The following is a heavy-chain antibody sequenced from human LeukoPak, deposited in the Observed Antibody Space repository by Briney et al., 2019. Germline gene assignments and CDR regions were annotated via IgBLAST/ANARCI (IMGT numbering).Heavy chain of an antibody. Sequence: PSETLSLTCAVSGYSISSGYSWGWIRQPPGKGLEWIGSIYHSGSTYYNPSLKSRVTISVDTSKNQFSLKLSSVTAADTAVYYCARLSTTSPEDFWGQGTLVTVSS. D-gene: IGHD2-2*01. V-gene: IGHV4-38-2*01. CDR3: ARLSTTSPEDF. CDR1: GYSISSGYS. CDR2: IYHSGST. J-gene: IGHJ4*02.